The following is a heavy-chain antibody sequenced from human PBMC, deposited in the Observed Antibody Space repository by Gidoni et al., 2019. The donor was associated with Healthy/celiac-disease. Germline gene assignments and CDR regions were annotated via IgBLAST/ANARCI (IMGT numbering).Heavy chain of an antibody. V-gene: IGHV3-21*01. J-gene: IGHJ4*02. CDR1: GFTFSSYS. CDR2: ISSSSSYR. Sequence: EVQLVESGGGLVKPGGSVRLSCAASGFTFSSYSMNWVRQAPGKGLEWVSAISSSSSYRYYADSVKGRFTISRDNAKNSLYLQMNSLRAEDTAVYYCARNEYPDYWGQGTLVTVSS. CDR3: ARNEYPDY. D-gene: IGHD1-1*01.